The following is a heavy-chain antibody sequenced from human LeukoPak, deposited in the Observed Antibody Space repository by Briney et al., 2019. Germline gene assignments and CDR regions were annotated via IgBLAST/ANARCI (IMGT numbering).Heavy chain of an antibody. CDR2: ISSSGGST. V-gene: IGHV3-23*01. Sequence: PGGPLRLSCAASGFTFSSYGISWVRQAPGKGLEWVATISSSGGSTYYADSVKGRFTISRDNSKNTLYLQMNSLRAEDTAVYYCAKDLAASSDYWGQGTLVTVSS. D-gene: IGHD6-6*01. CDR3: AKDLAASSDY. J-gene: IGHJ4*02. CDR1: GFTFSSYG.